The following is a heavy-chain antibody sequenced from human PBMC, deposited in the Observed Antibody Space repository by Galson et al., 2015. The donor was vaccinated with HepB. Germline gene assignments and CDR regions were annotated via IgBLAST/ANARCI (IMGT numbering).Heavy chain of an antibody. CDR2: IYWNDDK. CDR3: ARYDSLFDY. D-gene: IGHD3-3*01. J-gene: IGHJ4*02. Sequence: PALVKPTQTLTLTCTFSGFSLSTSGVGVGWIRQPPGKALEWLALIYWNDDKRYSPSLKSRLTITKDTSRNQVVLTMTNMDPVDTATYYCARYDSLFDYWGQGTLVTVSS. V-gene: IGHV2-5*01. CDR1: GFSLSTSGVG.